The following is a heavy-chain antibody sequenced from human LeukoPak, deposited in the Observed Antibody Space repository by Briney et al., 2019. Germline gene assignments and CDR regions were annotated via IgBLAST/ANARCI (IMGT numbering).Heavy chain of an antibody. CDR3: ARVEGKDYESSGYYRY. CDR2: IYYSGST. V-gene: IGHV4-59*01. CDR1: GGSISSYY. Sequence: PSETLSLTCTVSGGSISSYYWSWIRQPPGKGLEWIGYIYYSGSTNYNPSLKIRVTISVDTSKNQFSLKLSSVTAADTAVYYCARVEGKDYESSGYYRYWGRGTLVTVSS. D-gene: IGHD3-22*01. J-gene: IGHJ4*02.